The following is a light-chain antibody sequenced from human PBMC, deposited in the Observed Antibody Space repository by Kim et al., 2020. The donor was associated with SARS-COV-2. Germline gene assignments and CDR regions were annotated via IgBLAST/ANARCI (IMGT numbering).Light chain of an antibody. Sequence: AYVGDRVTITCRASEHIGDWLAWYQQKPGKAPKILIYGVSRLESGVPSRFSGSGSETDFTLTISSLQPEDFATYFCQQANTFPPTFGGGTKVDIK. V-gene: IGKV1-12*01. CDR3: QQANTFPPT. J-gene: IGKJ4*01. CDR2: GVS. CDR1: EHIGDW.